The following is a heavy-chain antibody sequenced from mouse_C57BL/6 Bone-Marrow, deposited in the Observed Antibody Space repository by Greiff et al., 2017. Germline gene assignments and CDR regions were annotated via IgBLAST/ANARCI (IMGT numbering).Heavy chain of an antibody. V-gene: IGHV5-17*01. D-gene: IGHD1-1*01. CDR2: ISRGSSTI. CDR3: AISYSSTAWFAY. CDR1: GFTFSDYG. Sequence: EVNLVESGGGLVKPGGSLKLSCAASGFTFSDYGMHWVRQAPEKGLEWVAYISRGSSTIYYADTVKGRFPISRDNAKNTLVLQMTSLRSEDAAMYYCAISYSSTAWFAYWGQGTLVTVSA. J-gene: IGHJ3*01.